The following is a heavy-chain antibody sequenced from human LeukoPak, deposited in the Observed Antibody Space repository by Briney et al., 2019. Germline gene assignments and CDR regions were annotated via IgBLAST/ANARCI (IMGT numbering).Heavy chain of an antibody. D-gene: IGHD6-13*01. CDR1: GFTFSSDA. CDR2: ISGSGGST. CDR3: AKYYRMRQLVHAYMDV. V-gene: IGHV3-23*01. J-gene: IGHJ6*03. Sequence: PGGSLRLSCAASGFTFSSDAMSWVRQAPGKGLEWVAAISGSGGSTYYADSVKGRFTISRDNSKNTLYLQMNSLRAEDTAVYYCAKYYRMRQLVHAYMDVWGKGTTVTVSS.